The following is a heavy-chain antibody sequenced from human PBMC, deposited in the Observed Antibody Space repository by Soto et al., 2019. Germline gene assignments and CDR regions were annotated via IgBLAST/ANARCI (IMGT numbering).Heavy chain of an antibody. V-gene: IGHV3-11*01. D-gene: IGHD6-13*01. Sequence: PGGSLRLSCAASGFTFSDYYMSWIRQAPGKGLEWVSYISSSGSTIYYADSVKGRFTISRDNAKNSLYLQMNSLRAEDTAVYYCARDVAAAGTHDAFDIWGQGTMVTVSS. CDR1: GFTFSDYY. CDR3: ARDVAAAGTHDAFDI. CDR2: ISSSGSTI. J-gene: IGHJ3*02.